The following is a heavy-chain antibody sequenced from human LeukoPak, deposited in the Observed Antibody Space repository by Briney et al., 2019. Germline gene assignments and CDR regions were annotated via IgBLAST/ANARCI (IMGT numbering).Heavy chain of an antibody. D-gene: IGHD4-17*01. Sequence: PSETLSLTCAVYGGSFSGYYWSWIRQPPGKGLEWIGEINHSGSTNYNPSLKSRVTISVDTSKNQSSLKLSSVTAADTAVYYCARLPTVTFFDYWGQGTLVTVSS. V-gene: IGHV4-34*01. CDR1: GGSFSGYY. J-gene: IGHJ4*02. CDR2: INHSGST. CDR3: ARLPTVTFFDY.